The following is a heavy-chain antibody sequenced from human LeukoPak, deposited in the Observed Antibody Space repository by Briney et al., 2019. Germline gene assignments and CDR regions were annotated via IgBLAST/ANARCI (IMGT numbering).Heavy chain of an antibody. CDR3: ARDGAFDI. CDR1: GYTFTSYY. CDR2: INPSGGST. V-gene: IGHV1-46*01. Sequence: ASVKVSCKASGYTFTSYYMHWVRQAPEQGLEWMGIINPSGGSTSYAQKFQGRVTMTRDTSTSTVYMELSKLTSDDTAVYYCARDGAFDIWGQGTMVTVSS. J-gene: IGHJ3*02.